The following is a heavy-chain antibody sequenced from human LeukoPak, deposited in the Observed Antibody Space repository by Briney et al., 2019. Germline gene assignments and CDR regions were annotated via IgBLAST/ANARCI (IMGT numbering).Heavy chain of an antibody. Sequence: GGSLRLSCAASGFTFDDYTMHWGRQAPGKGLEWVSLISWDGGSTYYADSVKGRFTISRDNSKNSLYLQMNSLRTEDTALYYCATGLGGWNDGSDYYFGYWGQGTLVTVSS. J-gene: IGHJ4*02. D-gene: IGHD1-1*01. CDR2: ISWDGGST. V-gene: IGHV3-43*01. CDR1: GFTFDDYT. CDR3: ATGLGGWNDGSDYYFGY.